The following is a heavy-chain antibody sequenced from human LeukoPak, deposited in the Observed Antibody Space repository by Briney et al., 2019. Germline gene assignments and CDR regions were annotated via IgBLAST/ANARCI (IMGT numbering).Heavy chain of an antibody. V-gene: IGHV3-33*01. CDR3: ARDPHYCSGGSCYSLGFDP. CDR2: IWADGSSQ. Sequence: GRSLRLSCAASGFTFSNYGMQWVRQAPGKGLEWVAVIWADGSSQYYADSVKGRFTISRDISKNTLYLQMNSLRAEDTAVYYCARDPHYCSGGSCYSLGFDPWGQGTLVTVSS. J-gene: IGHJ5*02. D-gene: IGHD2-15*01. CDR1: GFTFSNYG.